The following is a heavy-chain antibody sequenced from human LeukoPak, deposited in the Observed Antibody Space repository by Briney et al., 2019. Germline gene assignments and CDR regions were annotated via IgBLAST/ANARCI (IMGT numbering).Heavy chain of an antibody. CDR2: VYYSGST. CDR1: GGSISSSSYY. Sequence: SETLSLTCTVSGGSISSSSYYWGWIRQPPGKGLEWIGSVYYSGSTYYNPSLKSRVTISVDTSKNQFSLKLTSVTAADTAVYYCAREGGPYRPLDYSGQGTLVTVSS. CDR3: AREGGPYRPLDY. J-gene: IGHJ4*02. V-gene: IGHV4-39*07.